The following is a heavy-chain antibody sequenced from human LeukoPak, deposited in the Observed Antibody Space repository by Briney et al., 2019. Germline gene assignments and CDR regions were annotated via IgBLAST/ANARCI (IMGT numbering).Heavy chain of an antibody. CDR2: IYYSGST. CDR3: ARTPFRKIVGATEY. D-gene: IGHD1-26*01. Sequence: SETLSLTCTVSGGPISSSSYYWGWIRQPPGKGLEWIGSIYYSGSTYYNPSLKSRVTISVDTSKNQFSLKLSSVTAADTAVYYCARTPFRKIVGATEYWGQGTLVTVSS. V-gene: IGHV4-39*01. J-gene: IGHJ4*02. CDR1: GGPISSSSYY.